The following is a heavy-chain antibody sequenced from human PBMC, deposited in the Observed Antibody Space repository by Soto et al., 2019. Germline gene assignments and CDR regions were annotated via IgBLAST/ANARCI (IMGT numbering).Heavy chain of an antibody. J-gene: IGHJ4*02. V-gene: IGHV3-30-3*01. D-gene: IGHD3-10*01. CDR1: GFTFNRHA. CDR2: ISRDGNNK. Sequence: QVQLVASGGGVVHLGRSLTLSCATSGFTFNRHAIHWVRQSPGKGLEWVSVISRDGNNKYYADSVKGRFTISRDNAKNTVIVQMNSLGREDTAIYYGARSRSGAVATAFDYWGQGAPGTVAS. CDR3: ARSRSGAVATAFDY.